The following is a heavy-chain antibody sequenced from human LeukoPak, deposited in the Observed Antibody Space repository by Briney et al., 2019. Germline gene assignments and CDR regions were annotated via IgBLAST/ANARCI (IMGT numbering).Heavy chain of an antibody. Sequence: GGSLRLSCSASGFTFSSYALYWVRQAPGKGLEYVSAINSNGDSTFYADSVKGRFTISRDNSKNTLYLQMSSLRVEDTAVYYCVKAASSPGPFDYWGQGTLVTVSS. CDR2: INSNGDST. CDR3: VKAASSPGPFDY. V-gene: IGHV3-64D*06. J-gene: IGHJ4*02. CDR1: GFTFSSYA. D-gene: IGHD6-13*01.